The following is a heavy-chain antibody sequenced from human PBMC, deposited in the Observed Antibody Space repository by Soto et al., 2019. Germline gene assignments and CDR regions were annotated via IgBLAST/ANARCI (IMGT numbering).Heavy chain of an antibody. V-gene: IGHV3-30-3*02. J-gene: IGHJ6*02. CDR2: ISYDGSNK. CDR3: AKSLVRGVVGDYYYYYGMDV. Sequence: QVQLVESGGGVVQPGRSLRLSCAASGFTFSSYAMHWVRQAPGKGLEWVAVISYDGSNKYYADSVKGRFTISRDNSKNTLYLQMNSLRAEDTAVYYCAKSLVRGVVGDYYYYYGMDVWGQGTTVTVSS. CDR1: GFTFSSYA. D-gene: IGHD3-10*01.